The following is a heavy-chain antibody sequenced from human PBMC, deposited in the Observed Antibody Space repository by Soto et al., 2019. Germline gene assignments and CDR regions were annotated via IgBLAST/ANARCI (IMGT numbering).Heavy chain of an antibody. CDR2: MNPNSGNT. CDR3: ARVGYDSSGYYRRGLLFDP. D-gene: IGHD3-22*01. J-gene: IGHJ5*02. V-gene: IGHV1-8*01. CDR1: GYTFTSYD. Sequence: ASVKVSCKASGYTFTSYDSNWGRQATGQGLEWMGWMNPNSGNTGYAQKFQGRVTMTRNTSISTAYMELSSLRSEDTAVYYCARVGYDSSGYYRRGLLFDPWGQGTLVSVSS.